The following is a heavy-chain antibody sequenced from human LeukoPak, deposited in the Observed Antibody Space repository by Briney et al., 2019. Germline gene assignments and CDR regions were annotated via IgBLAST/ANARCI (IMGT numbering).Heavy chain of an antibody. D-gene: IGHD4-17*01. Sequence: GGSLRLSCAASGFTFSSYAMSWVRQAPGKGLEWVSAISGSGGSTYYADSVKGRFTISRDNAKNSLYLQMNSLRAEDTAVYYCARIATSMTTDDVFDIWGQGTMVTVSS. CDR2: ISGSGGST. CDR3: ARIATSMTTDDVFDI. J-gene: IGHJ3*02. CDR1: GFTFSSYA. V-gene: IGHV3-23*01.